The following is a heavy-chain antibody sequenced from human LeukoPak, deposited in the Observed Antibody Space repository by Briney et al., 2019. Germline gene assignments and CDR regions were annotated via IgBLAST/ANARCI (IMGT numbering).Heavy chain of an antibody. Sequence: SVKVSCKASGGTFSSYAIGWVRQAPGQGLEWMGGIIPIFGTANYAQKFQGGVTITADESTSTAYMELSSLRSEDTAVYYCARGGDRGSSSWSYGMDVWGQGTTVTVSS. J-gene: IGHJ6*02. CDR3: ARGGDRGSSSWSYGMDV. CDR2: IIPIFGTA. V-gene: IGHV1-69*13. D-gene: IGHD6-13*01. CDR1: GGTFSSYA.